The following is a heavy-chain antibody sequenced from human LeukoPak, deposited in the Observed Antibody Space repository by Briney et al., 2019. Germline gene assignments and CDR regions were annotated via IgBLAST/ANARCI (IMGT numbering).Heavy chain of an antibody. J-gene: IGHJ4*02. V-gene: IGHV4-4*02. CDR2: ISLTGLT. CDR3: SRENGAFSPFGY. D-gene: IGHD2-8*01. Sequence: SGTLSLTCGVSGGSISNTNRWSWVRQPPGQGLEWIGEISLTGLTHYNPSLESRVTVSLDKSKNQLSLNLTSVTAADTAVYYCSRENGAFSPFGYWGQGILVTVLS. CDR1: GGSISNTNR.